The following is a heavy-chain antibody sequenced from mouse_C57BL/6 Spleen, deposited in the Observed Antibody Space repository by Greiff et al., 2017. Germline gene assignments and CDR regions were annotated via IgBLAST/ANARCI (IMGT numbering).Heavy chain of an antibody. V-gene: IGHV1-18*01. CDR2: INPNHGGT. D-gene: IGHD4-1*01. Sequence: VPLQQSGPGLVKPGASVKIPCKASGYTFTDYNMDWVKQSHGKSLEWVGDINPNHGGTIYNQKFKGKATLTVDKSSSTAYMELRSLTSEDTAVYYCARNWPYFDYWGQGTTLTVSS. CDR1: GYTFTDYN. J-gene: IGHJ2*01. CDR3: ARNWPYFDY.